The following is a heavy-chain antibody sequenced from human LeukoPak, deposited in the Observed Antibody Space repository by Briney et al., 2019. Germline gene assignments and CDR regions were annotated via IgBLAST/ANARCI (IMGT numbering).Heavy chain of an antibody. CDR3: ARGQGYCSGGSCYRTEIDY. D-gene: IGHD2-15*01. Sequence: ASVKVSCKASGYTFTSYDINWVRQATGQGLEWMGWMNPNSGNTGYAQKFQGRVTITRNSSISTAYMELSSLRSEDTAVYYCARGQGYCSGGSCYRTEIDYWGQGTLVTVSS. CDR1: GYTFTSYD. J-gene: IGHJ4*02. CDR2: MNPNSGNT. V-gene: IGHV1-8*03.